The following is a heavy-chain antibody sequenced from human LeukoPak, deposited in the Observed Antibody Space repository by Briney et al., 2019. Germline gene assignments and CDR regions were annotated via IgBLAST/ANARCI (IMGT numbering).Heavy chain of an antibody. D-gene: IGHD2-2*01. J-gene: IGHJ4*02. CDR3: ASENCSGTSCSSFDY. Sequence: SETLSLTCTVSGGSISSRSYYWGWIRQPPGKGLEWIGSIFYSGTTYYNSSLKSRVTISVDTSKNQFSLRLSSVTAADTAVYYCASENCSGTSCSSFDYWGQGTLVTVSS. V-gene: IGHV4-39*01. CDR1: GGSISSRSYY. CDR2: IFYSGTT.